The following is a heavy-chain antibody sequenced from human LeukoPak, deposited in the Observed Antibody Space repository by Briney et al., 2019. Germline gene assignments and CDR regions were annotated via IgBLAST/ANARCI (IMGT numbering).Heavy chain of an antibody. V-gene: IGHV4-59*08. CDR1: GGSISSYY. D-gene: IGHD6-13*01. CDR3: ARHYGSSWPEYFQH. J-gene: IGHJ1*01. CDR2: IYYSGST. Sequence: PSETLSLTCTVSGGSISSYYWNWIRQPPGKGLEWIGYIYYSGSTNYNPSLKSRVTISVDTSKNQFSLKLSSVTAADTAVYYCARHYGSSWPEYFQHWGQGTLVTVSS.